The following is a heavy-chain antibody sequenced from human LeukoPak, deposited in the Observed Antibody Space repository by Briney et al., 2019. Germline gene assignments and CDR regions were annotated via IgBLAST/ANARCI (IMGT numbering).Heavy chain of an antibody. CDR1: GGSISSYY. CDR3: ARTVVVTACDAFDI. V-gene: IGHV4-59*01. Sequence: SETLSLTCTVSGGSISSYYWSWIRQPPGKGLEWIGYIYYSGSTNYNPSLKSRVTISVDTSKNQFSLKLSSVTAADTAVYYCARTVVVTACDAFDIWGQGTMVTVSS. D-gene: IGHD2-21*02. CDR2: IYYSGST. J-gene: IGHJ3*02.